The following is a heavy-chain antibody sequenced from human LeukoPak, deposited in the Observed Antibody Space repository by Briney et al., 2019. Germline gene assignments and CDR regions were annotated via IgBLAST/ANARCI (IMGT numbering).Heavy chain of an antibody. Sequence: SETLSLTCSVSGASISNYYWSWIRQPPGKGLEWIGYIYYSGNTNYNPSLKSRVTLTIDTSKNQFSLRLTSVTAADTAVYYCARSLDRSGWYFGVNWGQGTLVTVSS. D-gene: IGHD6-19*01. J-gene: IGHJ1*01. CDR1: GASISNYY. V-gene: IGHV4-59*01. CDR3: ARSLDRSGWYFGVN. CDR2: IYYSGNT.